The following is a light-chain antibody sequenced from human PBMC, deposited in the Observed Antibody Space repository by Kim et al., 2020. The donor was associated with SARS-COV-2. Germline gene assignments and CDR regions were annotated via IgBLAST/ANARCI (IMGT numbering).Light chain of an antibody. Sequence: IVMTQSPLSLPVTPGEPASISCRSSQSLLHSNGYNYLDWYLQKPGHSPQLLIYLGSNRASGVPDRFSGSGSGTDFTLKISRVEAEDVGVYYCMQALQTPLTFGGGTKLEI. CDR1: QSLLHSNGYNY. CDR3: MQALQTPLT. J-gene: IGKJ4*01. CDR2: LGS. V-gene: IGKV2-28*01.